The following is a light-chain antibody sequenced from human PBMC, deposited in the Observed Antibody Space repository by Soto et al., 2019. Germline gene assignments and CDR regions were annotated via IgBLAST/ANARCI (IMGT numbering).Light chain of an antibody. J-gene: IGKJ1*01. V-gene: IGKV3-15*01. CDR3: HQYDSYPRT. CDR2: GAS. Sequence: EIVMTQSPDILSVSPGERATLSCRASQSVSSNLAWYQQKPGQSPRLLIYGASTRATGIPVRFSGSGSGTEFTLTISSLQSEDFATYYCHQYDSYPRTFGPGTTVDLK. CDR1: QSVSSN.